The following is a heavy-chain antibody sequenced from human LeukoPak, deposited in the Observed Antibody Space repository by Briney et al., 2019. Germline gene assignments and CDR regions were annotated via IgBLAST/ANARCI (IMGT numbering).Heavy chain of an antibody. J-gene: IGHJ6*02. CDR1: WFSLSTSEGG. Sequence: SGPTLVNPTQTLTLTFTFSWFSLSTSEGGVGWIRQPPGKALEWLALIYWNDDKRYSPSLKSRLTITKDTSKNQVVLTMTNMDPVDTATYYCAHRAHLQVMDVWGQGTTVTVSS. CDR2: IYWNDDK. D-gene: IGHD4-11*01. V-gene: IGHV2-5*01. CDR3: AHRAHLQVMDV.